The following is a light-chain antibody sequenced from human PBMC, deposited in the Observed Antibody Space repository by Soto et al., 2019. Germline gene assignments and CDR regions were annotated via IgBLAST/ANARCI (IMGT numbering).Light chain of an antibody. V-gene: IGKV1-5*03. Sequence: IEVTQSPSTLSASVGDRVTITCRASQSISTWLAWYQLKPGKAPKLLIYKASSLESGVPLRFSGSGSGTEFTLTISSLQPDDFATYYCQQYNTYSWTFGQGTKV. CDR1: QSISTW. CDR2: KAS. CDR3: QQYNTYSWT. J-gene: IGKJ1*01.